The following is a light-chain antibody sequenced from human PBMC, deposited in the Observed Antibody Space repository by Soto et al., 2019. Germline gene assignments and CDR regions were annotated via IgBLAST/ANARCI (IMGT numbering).Light chain of an antibody. CDR1: QSVAKNY. CDR2: GPS. J-gene: IGKJ1*01. Sequence: EIVLTQSPGTLSLSPGERATLSCRASQSVAKNYLAWYQQKPGQAPRLLIYGPSSRATGIPDRFSGSGSGTDFTLTISRLEPEDFEVYYCHQYASSPQTFGQGTKVEIK. CDR3: HQYASSPQT. V-gene: IGKV3-20*01.